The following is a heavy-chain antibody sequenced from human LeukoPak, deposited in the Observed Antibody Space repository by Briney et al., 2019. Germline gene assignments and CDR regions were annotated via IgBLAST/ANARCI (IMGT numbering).Heavy chain of an antibody. CDR1: GGSISSHY. CDR3: ARGSGTTVNYYYMDV. V-gene: IGHV4-59*11. D-gene: IGHD1-7*01. Sequence: SETLSLTCTVSGGSISSHYWSWIRQPPGKGLEWIGYIYYSGSTNYNPSLKSRVTISVDTSKNQFSLKLSSVTAADTAVYYCARGSGTTVNYYYMDVWGKGTTVTVSS. CDR2: IYYSGST. J-gene: IGHJ6*03.